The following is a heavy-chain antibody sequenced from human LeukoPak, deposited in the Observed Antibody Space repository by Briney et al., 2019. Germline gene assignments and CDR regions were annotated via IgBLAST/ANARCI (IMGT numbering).Heavy chain of an antibody. CDR3: ARAPTTESPFDY. V-gene: IGHV3-53*01. Sequence: GGSLRLSCAASGFTFSSYGMHWVRQAPGKGLEWVSVIYSGGSTYYADSVKGRFTISRDNSKNTLYLQMNSLRAEDTAVYYCARAPTTESPFDYWGQGTLVTVSS. D-gene: IGHD4-17*01. CDR2: IYSGGST. J-gene: IGHJ4*02. CDR1: GFTFSSYG.